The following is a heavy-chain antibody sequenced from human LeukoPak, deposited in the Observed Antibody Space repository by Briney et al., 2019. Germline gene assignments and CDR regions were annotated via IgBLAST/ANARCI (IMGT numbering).Heavy chain of an antibody. J-gene: IGHJ4*02. D-gene: IGHD1-26*01. CDR1: GFTFSSYG. Sequence: GGSLRLSCAASGFTFSSYGMHWVRQAPGKGLEWVSAISGSGGSTYYADSVKGRFTISRDNSKNTLYLQMNSLRAEDTAVYYCATKERGVGATRDYWGQGTLVTVSS. V-gene: IGHV3-23*01. CDR2: ISGSGGST. CDR3: ATKERGVGATRDY.